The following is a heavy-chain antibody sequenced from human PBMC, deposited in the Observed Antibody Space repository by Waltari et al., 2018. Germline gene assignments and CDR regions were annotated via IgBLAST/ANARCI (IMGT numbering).Heavy chain of an antibody. CDR3: AREYYYDTRWIDY. D-gene: IGHD3-22*01. V-gene: IGHV4-39*07. Sequence: QLQLQESGPGLVKPSETLSLTCTVSGGSSFSATCYWGWIRQPPGKGLEWIGSMYYSGSQSYNPSLKSRITVSVDTSKNQFSLKLNSVTAADTAVYYCAREYYYDTRWIDYWGQGTQVTVSS. J-gene: IGHJ4*02. CDR1: GGSSFSATCY. CDR2: MYYSGSQ.